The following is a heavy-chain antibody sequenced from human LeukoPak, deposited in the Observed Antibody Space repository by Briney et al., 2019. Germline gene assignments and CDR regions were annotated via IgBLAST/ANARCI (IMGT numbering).Heavy chain of an antibody. CDR2: ISGSGGST. D-gene: IGHD1-26*01. V-gene: IGHV3-23*01. Sequence: GGSLRLSCAASGFTFSSYAMSWVRQAPGKGLEWVTAISGSGGSTYYADSVKGRFTISRDNSKNTLYLQMNSLRAEDTAVYYCAKDGVGATTGYYYYYGMDVWGQRTTVTVSS. J-gene: IGHJ6*02. CDR3: AKDGVGATTGYYYYYGMDV. CDR1: GFTFSSYA.